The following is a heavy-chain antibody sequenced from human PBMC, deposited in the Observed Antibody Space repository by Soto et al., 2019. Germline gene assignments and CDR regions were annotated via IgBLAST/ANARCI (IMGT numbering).Heavy chain of an antibody. CDR1: GYTFTSYY. D-gene: IGHD2-2*01. Sequence: QVQLVQSGAEVKKPGASVKVSCKASGYTFTSYYMHWVRQAPGQGLEWMGIINPCGGSTSYAQKFQGRVNMTRDTSKSTVYMELSSLRSEETAVYYCTRGGYCSSTSCDAYYYGMDVWGQGTTVTVAS. CDR2: INPCGGST. V-gene: IGHV1-46*03. CDR3: TRGGYCSSTSCDAYYYGMDV. J-gene: IGHJ6*02.